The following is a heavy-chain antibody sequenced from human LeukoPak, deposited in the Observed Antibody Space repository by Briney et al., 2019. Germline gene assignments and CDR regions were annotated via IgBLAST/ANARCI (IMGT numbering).Heavy chain of an antibody. V-gene: IGHV3-33*01. Sequence: GGSLRLSCAASGFTFSSYGMHWVRQAPGKGLEWVAVIWYDGSNKYYADSVKGRFTISRDNSKNTLYLQMNSLRAEDTAVYYCARDLYSGSGWYWDYWGQGTLDTVSS. CDR3: ARDLYSGSGWYWDY. D-gene: IGHD6-19*01. CDR2: IWYDGSNK. J-gene: IGHJ4*02. CDR1: GFTFSSYG.